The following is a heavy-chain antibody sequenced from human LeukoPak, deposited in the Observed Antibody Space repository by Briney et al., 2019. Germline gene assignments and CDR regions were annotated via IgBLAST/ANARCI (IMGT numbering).Heavy chain of an antibody. CDR2: ISGSGGST. D-gene: IGHD3-10*01. CDR3: AKVPHFSMVRGGNFDY. CDR1: GFTFSTYG. Sequence: GGSLRLSCVASGFTFSTYGMSWVRQAPGKGLEWVSAISGSGGSTYYADSVKGRFTISRDNSKNTLYLQMSSLRAEDTAVYYCAKVPHFSMVRGGNFDYWGQGTLVTVSS. V-gene: IGHV3-23*01. J-gene: IGHJ4*02.